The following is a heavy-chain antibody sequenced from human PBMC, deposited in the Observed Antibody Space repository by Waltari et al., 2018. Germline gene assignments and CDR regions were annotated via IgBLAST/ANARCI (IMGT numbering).Heavy chain of an antibody. V-gene: IGHV4-34*01. CDR3: ARGSMGIFDY. J-gene: IGHJ4*02. CDR2: INHSGST. Sequence: QVQLQQWGAGLLKPSETLSLTCAVYGGSFRGYYWSWIRQPPGKGLEWIGEINHSGSTNYNPSLKSRVTISVDTSKNQFSLKLSSVTAADTAVYYCARGSMGIFDYWGQGTLVTVSS. D-gene: IGHD7-27*01. CDR1: GGSFRGYY.